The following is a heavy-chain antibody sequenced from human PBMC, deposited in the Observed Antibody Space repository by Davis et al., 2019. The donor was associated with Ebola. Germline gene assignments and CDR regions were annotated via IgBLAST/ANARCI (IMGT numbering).Heavy chain of an antibody. D-gene: IGHD3-22*01. CDR2: IIPIFGTA. Sequence: SVKVSCKASGGTFSSYAISWVRQAPGQGLEWMGGIIPIFGTANYAQKFQGRVTITADESTSTAYMELSSLRSEDTAVYYCAALYDSSGNYLDYWGQGTLVTVSS. CDR3: AALYDSSGNYLDY. V-gene: IGHV1-69*13. CDR1: GGTFSSYA. J-gene: IGHJ4*02.